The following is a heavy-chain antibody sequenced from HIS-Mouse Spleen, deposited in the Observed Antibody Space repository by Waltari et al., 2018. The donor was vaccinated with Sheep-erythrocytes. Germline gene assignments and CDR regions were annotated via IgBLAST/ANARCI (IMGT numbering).Heavy chain of an antibody. CDR3: ARVNGMGGSPLFDY. CDR2: INPKRGGT. Sequence: QVQLVQSGAAVKKPGASVTVSCKASGSTFTGTYRHGVRQAPGQGLEWMGWINPKRGGTNYEQKFQGRVTMTRDTSISTAYMELSRLRSDDTAVYYCARVNGMGGSPLFDYWGQGTLVTVSS. D-gene: IGHD1-26*01. CDR1: GSTFTGTY. V-gene: IGHV1-2*02. J-gene: IGHJ4*02.